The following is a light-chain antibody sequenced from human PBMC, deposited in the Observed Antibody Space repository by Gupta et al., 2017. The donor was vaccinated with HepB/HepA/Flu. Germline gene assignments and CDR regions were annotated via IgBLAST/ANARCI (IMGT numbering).Light chain of an antibody. Sequence: ELVMTQSRATLSVSPGERATLSCRASQSVSSNLAWYQQKPGQAPRLLIYGASTRTTGIPARFSGSGSGTEFTLTISSLQSEDFAVYYCQQYNNWPKTFGQGTKVEIK. CDR2: GAS. CDR1: QSVSSN. V-gene: IGKV3-15*01. J-gene: IGKJ1*01. CDR3: QQYNNWPKT.